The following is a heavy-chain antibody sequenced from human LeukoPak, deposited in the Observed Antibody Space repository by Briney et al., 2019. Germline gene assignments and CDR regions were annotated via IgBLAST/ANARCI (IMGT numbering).Heavy chain of an antibody. D-gene: IGHD2-2*01. V-gene: IGHV4-4*07. J-gene: IGHJ6*03. CDR2: IYTRGST. CDR1: RGSSGYY. CDR3: ARNRRPVVDGTYYDYDYMDV. Sequence: SETLSLTCTVSRGSSGYYWSWIRQPAGKGLEWIGRIYTRGSTDYNPSLKSRVTMSVDTSKNQFSLKLSSVTAADTAVYYCARNRRPVVDGTYYDYDYMDVWGKGTTVTVSS.